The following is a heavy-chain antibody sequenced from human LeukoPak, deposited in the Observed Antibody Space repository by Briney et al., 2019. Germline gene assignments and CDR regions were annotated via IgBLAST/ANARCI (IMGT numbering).Heavy chain of an antibody. J-gene: IGHJ5*02. CDR2: IRSKAYGNTR. V-gene: IGHV3-49*03. Sequence: GGSLRLSCTASGFISGDYAMSWFRQAPGKGLEWLGFIRSKAYGNTREYAASVNGRFTISRDDSNSIAYLQMDSLKIEDSAVYYCTRTGYYYDSTGDWYDPWGQGTLVTVSS. D-gene: IGHD3-22*01. CDR1: GFISGDYA. CDR3: TRTGYYYDSTGDWYDP.